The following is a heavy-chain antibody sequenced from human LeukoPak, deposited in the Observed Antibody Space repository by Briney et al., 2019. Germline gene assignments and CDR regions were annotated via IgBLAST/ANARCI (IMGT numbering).Heavy chain of an antibody. V-gene: IGHV3-15*01. J-gene: IGHJ4*02. D-gene: IGHD4-17*01. CDR2: INSKSDGGTT. CDR3: TTSKTTGGYYFDY. CDR1: GFTFSNAW. Sequence: GGSLRLSCAASGFTFSNAWMSWVRQAPGKGLEWVGRINSKSDGGTTDYAAPVKGRFTISRDDSKNTLYLQMNSLKTEDTAVYYCTTSKTTGGYYFDYWGQGTLVTVSS.